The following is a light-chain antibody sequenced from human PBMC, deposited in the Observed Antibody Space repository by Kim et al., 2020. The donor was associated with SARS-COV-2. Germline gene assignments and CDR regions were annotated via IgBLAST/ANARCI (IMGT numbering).Light chain of an antibody. V-gene: IGLV10-54*01. J-gene: IGLJ3*02. CDR2: RDT. CDR3: SAWDSSLSSWV. CDR1: SNNVVRHG. Sequence: PTATLTSNRSSNNVVRHGAAWQQQHQGHPPKLLSYRDTNRPSGISERLSASRSGSTASLTITGLQPEDEADYYCSAWDSSLSSWVFGGGTQLTVL.